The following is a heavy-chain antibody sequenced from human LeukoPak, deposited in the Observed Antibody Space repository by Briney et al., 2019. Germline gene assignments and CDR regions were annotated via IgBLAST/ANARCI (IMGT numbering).Heavy chain of an antibody. CDR3: AKDPYDFWSGYYQYYFDY. J-gene: IGHJ4*02. Sequence: PGGSLRLSCAASGFTFSSYAMSWVRQAPGKGLEWVSAISGSGGSTYYADSVKGRFTISRDNSKNTLYLQMNSLRAEDTAVYYCAKDPYDFWSGYYQYYFDYWGQGTLVTVSS. CDR1: GFTFSSYA. V-gene: IGHV3-23*01. D-gene: IGHD3-3*01. CDR2: ISGSGGST.